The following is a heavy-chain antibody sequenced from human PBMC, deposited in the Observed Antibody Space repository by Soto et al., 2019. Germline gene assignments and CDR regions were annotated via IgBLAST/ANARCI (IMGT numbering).Heavy chain of an antibody. Sequence: PSETLSLTCTVSGASISVHSYYWTWIRQPPGKGLEWIGSSYYSGTTYFNPSLKSRATISVDTSKNQFSLRLTSVTAADTAIYYCTRRYNWNDNHFDPWGPGALVPVYS. CDR2: SYYSGTT. V-gene: IGHV4-39*01. CDR1: GASISVHSYY. D-gene: IGHD1-20*01. CDR3: TRRYNWNDNHFDP. J-gene: IGHJ5*02.